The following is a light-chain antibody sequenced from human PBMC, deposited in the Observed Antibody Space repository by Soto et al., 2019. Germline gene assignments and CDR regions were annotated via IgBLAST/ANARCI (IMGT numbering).Light chain of an antibody. CDR3: QQYNNWPPIT. J-gene: IGKJ5*01. CDR1: ESVSTF. CDR2: EAS. V-gene: IGKV3-11*01. Sequence: EIVLTQSPATLSLSPGERATLSCRASESVSTFLAWYQQKPGQAPRLLIYEASSRATGIPARFSGSGSGTDFTLTISSLEPEDFAVYYCQQYNNWPPITFGQGTRLEI.